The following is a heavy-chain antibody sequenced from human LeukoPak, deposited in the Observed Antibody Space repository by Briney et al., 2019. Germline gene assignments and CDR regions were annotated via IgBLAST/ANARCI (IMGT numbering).Heavy chain of an antibody. CDR2: MNPNSGNT. Sequence: ASVKVSCKASGYTFTSYDINWVRQSTGQGLEWMGWMNPNSGNTGYAQKFQGRVTITRNTFISTAYMELSSLRSEDTAVYYCARFGYCSSTSCYGDAFDIWGQGTMVTVSS. V-gene: IGHV1-8*03. CDR1: GYTFTSYD. D-gene: IGHD2-2*01. CDR3: ARFGYCSSTSCYGDAFDI. J-gene: IGHJ3*02.